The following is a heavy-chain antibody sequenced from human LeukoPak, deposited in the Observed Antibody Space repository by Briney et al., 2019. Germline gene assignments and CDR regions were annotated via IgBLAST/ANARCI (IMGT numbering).Heavy chain of an antibody. Sequence: GRSLGLSCAASGFTFTIYAMHWVRQAPGKGLEWVAVISSDGTNKDYADSVKGRFTISRDNSKNTLYLQMNSLRAEDTAVYYCARVGYSSNWINWFDPWGQGTLVTVSS. J-gene: IGHJ5*02. CDR2: ISSDGTNK. V-gene: IGHV3-30-3*01. D-gene: IGHD6-13*01. CDR1: GFTFTIYA. CDR3: ARVGYSSNWINWFDP.